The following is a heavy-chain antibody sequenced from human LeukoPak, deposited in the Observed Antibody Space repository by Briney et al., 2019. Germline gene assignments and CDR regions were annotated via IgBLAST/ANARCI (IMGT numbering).Heavy chain of an antibody. CDR3: ATPGIAVVGSHYYYYGMDV. Sequence: GASVKVSCKVSGYTLTELSMHWVRQAPGKGLEWMGGLDPEDGETIYAQKFQGRVTMTEDTSTDTAYMELSSLRSEDTAVYYCATPGIAVVGSHYYYYGMDVWGQGTTVTVSS. J-gene: IGHJ6*02. V-gene: IGHV1-24*01. CDR1: GYTLTELS. D-gene: IGHD6-19*01. CDR2: LDPEDGET.